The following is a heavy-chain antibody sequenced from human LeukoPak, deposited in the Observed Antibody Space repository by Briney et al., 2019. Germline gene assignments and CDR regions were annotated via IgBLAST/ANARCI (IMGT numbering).Heavy chain of an antibody. Sequence: SETLSLTCTVSGGSISSGGYYWSWIRQPPGKGLEWIEYIYLSGSTYYNPSLKSRVTISVDKSKNQFSLKLSSVTAADTAVYYCARVHVDTAMAFSPPYFDLWGRGTLVTVSS. V-gene: IGHV4-30-2*01. CDR1: GGSISSGGYY. CDR3: ARVHVDTAMAFSPPYFDL. CDR2: IYLSGST. J-gene: IGHJ2*01. D-gene: IGHD5-18*01.